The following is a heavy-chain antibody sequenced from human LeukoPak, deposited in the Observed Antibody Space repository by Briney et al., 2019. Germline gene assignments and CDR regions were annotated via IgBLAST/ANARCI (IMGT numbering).Heavy chain of an antibody. CDR2: ISGSGGST. CDR3: AKGLNWGLYYFDY. CDR1: GSTFRNYA. V-gene: IGHV3-23*01. J-gene: IGHJ4*02. Sequence: GGSLRLSCAVSGSTFRNYAMSWVRQAPGKGLEWVSSISGSGGSTYYADSMRGRFTISRDNSKNTLYLQMNSLRAEDTAVYYCAKGLNWGLYYFDYWGQGILVSVSS. D-gene: IGHD7-27*01.